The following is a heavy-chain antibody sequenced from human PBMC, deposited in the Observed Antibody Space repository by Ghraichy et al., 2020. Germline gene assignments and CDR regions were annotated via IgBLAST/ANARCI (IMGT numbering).Heavy chain of an antibody. Sequence: ASVKVSCKASGYTFTSYCISWVRQAPGQGLEWMGWISGYNGNTDYAQKFQGRVTMTTDTSTSTAYMELRSLRSDDTAVYYCATGLAFYYDSSGYYYFDYWGQGTLVTVSS. J-gene: IGHJ4*02. V-gene: IGHV1-18*04. CDR1: GYTFTSYC. CDR3: ATGLAFYYDSSGYYYFDY. CDR2: ISGYNGNT. D-gene: IGHD3-22*01.